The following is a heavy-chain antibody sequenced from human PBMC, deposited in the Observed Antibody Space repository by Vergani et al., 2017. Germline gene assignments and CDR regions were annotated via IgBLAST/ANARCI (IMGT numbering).Heavy chain of an antibody. V-gene: IGHV3-30*02. Sequence: QVQLVESGGGVVQPGGSLRLSCAASGFTFSSYGMHWVRQAPGKGLEWVAFIRYDGSNKYYADSVKGRFTISRDNSKNTLYLQMNSLRAEDTAVYYCAKGQFSPYGSGSYYSNWFDPWGQGTLVTVSS. CDR3: AKGQFSPYGSGSYYSNWFDP. CDR1: GFTFSSYG. CDR2: IRYDGSNK. J-gene: IGHJ5*02. D-gene: IGHD3-10*01.